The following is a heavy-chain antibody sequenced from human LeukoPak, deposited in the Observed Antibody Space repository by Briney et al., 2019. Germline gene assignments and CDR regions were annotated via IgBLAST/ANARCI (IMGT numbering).Heavy chain of an antibody. D-gene: IGHD1-26*01. CDR3: AASEGRGSYPFDY. CDR1: GYTFTNYG. CDR2: INPNSGGT. Sequence: GASVKVSCKASGYTFTNYGITWVRQAPGQGLEWMGWINPNSGGTNYAQKLQGRVTMTTDTSTSTAYMELRSLRSDDTAVYYCAASEGRGSYPFDYWGQGTLVTVSS. J-gene: IGHJ4*02. V-gene: IGHV1-18*01.